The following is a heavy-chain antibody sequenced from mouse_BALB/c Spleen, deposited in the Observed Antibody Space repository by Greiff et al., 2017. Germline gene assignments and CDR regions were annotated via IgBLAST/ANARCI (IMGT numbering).Heavy chain of an antibody. D-gene: IGHD1-1*01. CDR2: INPSSGYT. Sequence: QVQLKESAAELARPGASVKMSCKASGYTFTSYTMHWVKQRPGQGLEWIGYINPSSGYTEYNQKFKDKTTLTADKSSSTAYMQLSSLTSEDSAVYYCAHYYGSSYFDYWGQGTTLTVSS. J-gene: IGHJ2*01. CDR3: AHYYGSSYFDY. CDR1: GYTFTSYT. V-gene: IGHV1-4*02.